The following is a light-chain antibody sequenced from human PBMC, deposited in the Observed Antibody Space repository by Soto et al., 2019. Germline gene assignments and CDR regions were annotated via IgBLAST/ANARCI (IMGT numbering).Light chain of an antibody. V-gene: IGKV3-20*01. J-gene: IGKJ1*01. CDR2: GAS. CDR3: QQYGSLSWT. Sequence: EIVLTQSPGTLSLSPGERATLSCRASQNVDTKYLAWYQVKPGQAPRIIIFGASGRATGIPDRFSGSGSGTDFTLTISRLEPEDFAVYYCQQYGSLSWTFGQGTKVDI. CDR1: QNVDTKY.